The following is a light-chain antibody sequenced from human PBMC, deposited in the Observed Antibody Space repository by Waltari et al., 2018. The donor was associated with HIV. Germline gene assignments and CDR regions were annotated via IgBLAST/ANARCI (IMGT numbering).Light chain of an antibody. V-gene: IGLV3-19*01. J-gene: IGLJ1*01. CDR3: HSRDTDGDHYV. Sequence: SSELTQDPVLSVALGQTIKITCQGDSLRNFFPNWYQQTPAQAPILVVYGANRRPSGIPDRFSASNSGNTSSLIISDSQAVDEADYYCHSRDTDGDHYVFGGGTRVIV. CDR1: SLRNFF. CDR2: GAN.